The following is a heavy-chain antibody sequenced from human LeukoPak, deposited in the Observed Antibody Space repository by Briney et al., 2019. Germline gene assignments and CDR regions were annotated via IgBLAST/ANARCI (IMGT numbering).Heavy chain of an antibody. CDR1: GFTLDNYW. CDR2: INQDGSEK. CDR3: TRDGSGWSDS. V-gene: IGHV3-7*01. D-gene: IGHD6-19*01. J-gene: IGHJ5*01. Sequence: GGSLRLSCEVSGFTLDNYWMSWVRQAPGKGPEWVANINQDGSEKNYLDSVKGRSTISSDNAKNSVYLQMNSLRVEDTAVYVCTRDGSGWSDSWGQGTLVTVSS.